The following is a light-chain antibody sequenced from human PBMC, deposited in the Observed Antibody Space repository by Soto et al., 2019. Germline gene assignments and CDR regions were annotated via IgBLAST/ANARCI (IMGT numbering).Light chain of an antibody. J-gene: IGLJ3*02. CDR1: SSDVGSYKN. Sequence: QSALTQPRSMSGSPGQSVTTSCTGTSSDVGSYKNVSWYQQHPGQAPKLIIYDVSERPSGVPDRFSGSKSGNTASLTISGLQVEDDADYYCCSYAGSYSWVFGGGTKLTVL. V-gene: IGLV2-11*01. CDR2: DVS. CDR3: CSYAGSYSWV.